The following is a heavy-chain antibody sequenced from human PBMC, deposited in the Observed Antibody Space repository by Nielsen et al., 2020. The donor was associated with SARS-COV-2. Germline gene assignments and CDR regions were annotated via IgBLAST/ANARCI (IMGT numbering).Heavy chain of an antibody. V-gene: IGHV3-48*02. J-gene: IGHJ6*02. CDR1: GFTFSSYS. CDR3: ARVDCSGGSCYVGYYYYGMDV. D-gene: IGHD2-15*01. CDR2: ISSSSSTI. Sequence: GESLKIFCAASGFTFSSYSMNWVRQAPGKGLEWVSYISSSSSTIYYADSVKGRFTISRDNAKNSLYLQMNSLRDEDTAVYYCARVDCSGGSCYVGYYYYGMDVWGQGTTVTVSS.